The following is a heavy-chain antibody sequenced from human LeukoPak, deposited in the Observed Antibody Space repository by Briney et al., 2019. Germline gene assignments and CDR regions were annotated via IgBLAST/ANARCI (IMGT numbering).Heavy chain of an antibody. CDR3: AREMLGLQYPPFDY. CDR1: GGTFSSYA. Sequence: SVKVSCKASGGTFSSYAISWVRQAAGQGLEWMGGIIPIFGTANYAQKFRGRVTITADESTSTAYMELSSLRSEDTAVYYCAREMLGLQYPPFDYWGQGTLVTVSS. CDR2: IIPIFGTA. D-gene: IGHD4-11*01. V-gene: IGHV1-69*01. J-gene: IGHJ4*02.